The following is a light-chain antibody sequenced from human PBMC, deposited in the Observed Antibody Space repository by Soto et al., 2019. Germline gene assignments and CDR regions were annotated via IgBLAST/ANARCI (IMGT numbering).Light chain of an antibody. CDR2: KAS. CDR3: QHYSSYSEA. CDR1: QTISSW. Sequence: DFQMTQSPSTLSGSVGDRVTITCRASQTISSWLAWYQQKPGKAPKLLIYKASTLKSGVPSRFSGSGSGTEFTLTISSLQPDDFATYYCQHYSSYSEAFGQGTKVDI. V-gene: IGKV1-5*03. J-gene: IGKJ1*01.